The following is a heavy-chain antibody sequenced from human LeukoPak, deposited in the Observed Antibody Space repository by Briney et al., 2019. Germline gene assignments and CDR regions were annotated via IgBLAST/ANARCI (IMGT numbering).Heavy chain of an antibody. CDR3: ARVGDYGSGFDF. J-gene: IGHJ4*02. CDR2: FLSDGSRT. CDR1: GFTFSSYW. Sequence: HPGGSLRLSCAASGFTFSSYWMHWVRQGPGKGLVWVSRFLSDGSRTTYADSVKGRFTISGDNAKNTLYLQMNSLRAEDTAVYYCARVGDYGSGFDFWGQGTLVTVSS. D-gene: IGHD3-10*01. V-gene: IGHV3-74*01.